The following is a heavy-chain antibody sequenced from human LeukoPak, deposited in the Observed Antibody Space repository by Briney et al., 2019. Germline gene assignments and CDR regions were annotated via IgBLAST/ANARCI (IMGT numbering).Heavy chain of an antibody. CDR2: INPSGGST. D-gene: IGHD3-3*01. CDR1: GYTFTSYY. V-gene: IGHV1-46*01. Sequence: GASVKVSCEASGYTFTSYYMHWVRQAPGQGLEWMGIINPSGGSTSYAQKFQGRVTMTRDTSTSTVYMELSSLRSEDTAVYYCATLGNDFWSGYPSRTFDYWGQGTLVTVSS. CDR3: ATLGNDFWSGYPSRTFDY. J-gene: IGHJ4*02.